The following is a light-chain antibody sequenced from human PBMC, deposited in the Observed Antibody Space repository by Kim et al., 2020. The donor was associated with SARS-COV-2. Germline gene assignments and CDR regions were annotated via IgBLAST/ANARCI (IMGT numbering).Light chain of an antibody. J-gene: IGLJ3*02. V-gene: IGLV3-1*01. Sequence: SYELTQPPSVSVSPGQTATITCSGDNLGEKYVCWYQQKAGQSPVLVIYQDDLRPSGIPERLSGSNSGNTATLTISGTQAMDEADYYCQAWDSRAGVFGGG. CDR2: QDD. CDR3: QAWDSRAGV. CDR1: NLGEKY.